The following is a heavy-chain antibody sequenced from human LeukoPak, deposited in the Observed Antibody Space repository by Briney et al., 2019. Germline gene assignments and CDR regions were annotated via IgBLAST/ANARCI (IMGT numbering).Heavy chain of an antibody. Sequence: SETLSLTCAVYGGSFSGYYWSWIRQPPGKGLEWIGEINHSGSTNYNPSLKSRVTISVDTSKNQFSLKLSSVTAADTAVYYCARRSSGWYVGTNWFDPWGQGTLVTVSS. CDR1: GGSFSGYY. CDR2: INHSGST. V-gene: IGHV4-34*01. D-gene: IGHD6-19*01. J-gene: IGHJ5*02. CDR3: ARRSSGWYVGTNWFDP.